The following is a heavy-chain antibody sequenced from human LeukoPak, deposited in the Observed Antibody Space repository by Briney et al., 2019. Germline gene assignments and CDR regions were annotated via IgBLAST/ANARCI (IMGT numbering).Heavy chain of an antibody. D-gene: IGHD2-15*01. V-gene: IGHV1-18*01. CDR2: ISASNGDT. J-gene: IGHJ5*02. Sequence: ASVKVSCKASGYTFTSYGISWVRQAPGQGLEWMGWISASNGDTQYAQKLQGRVTMTTDTSTSTAYMELRTLRSDDTAVYYCAREGGDIVVVVAATTSNWFDPWGQGTLVTVSS. CDR1: GYTFTSYG. CDR3: AREGGDIVVVVAATTSNWFDP.